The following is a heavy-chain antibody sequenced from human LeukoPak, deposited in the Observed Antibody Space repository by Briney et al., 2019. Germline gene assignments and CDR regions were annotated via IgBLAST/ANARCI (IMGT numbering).Heavy chain of an antibody. D-gene: IGHD6-19*01. CDR1: GGSISISGFY. J-gene: IGHJ3*01. Sequence: SETLSLTCSVSGGSISISGFYWHWIRQLPGKGLEWLGYTYKSGNTYYNPSFGSRVTISTDTSMNQFFLKSHSVTAADTAVYYCARSSGWRDAFDFWGRGTMVTVSS. CDR3: ARSSGWRDAFDF. CDR2: TYKSGNT. V-gene: IGHV4-31*03.